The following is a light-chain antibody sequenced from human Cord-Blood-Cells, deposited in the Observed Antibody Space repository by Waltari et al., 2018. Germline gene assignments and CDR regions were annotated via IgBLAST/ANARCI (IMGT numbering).Light chain of an antibody. Sequence: QSALTQPASVSGYPGQSITLSCPGTSSDVGGYNYVSWYQQYQGKAPKLMIYDVSNRPSGVSNRFSGSKSGNTASLTISGLQAEDEADYYCSSYTSSSTLVFGGGTKLTVL. CDR1: SSDVGGYNY. V-gene: IGLV2-14*01. CDR2: DVS. J-gene: IGLJ2*01. CDR3: SSYTSSSTLV.